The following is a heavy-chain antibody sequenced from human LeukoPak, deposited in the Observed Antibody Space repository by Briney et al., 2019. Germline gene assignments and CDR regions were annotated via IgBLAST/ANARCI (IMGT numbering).Heavy chain of an antibody. J-gene: IGHJ4*02. Sequence: GGSLRLSCAASGFTFSSYAMHWVRQAPGKGLEWVAVISYDGSNKYYADSVKGRFTISRDNSKNTLYLQMNSLRAEDTAVYYCARVATVTTSSDHGGNFYGLHFDYWGQGTLVTVSS. V-gene: IGHV3-30*01. CDR3: ARVATVTTSSDHGGNFYGLHFDY. CDR1: GFTFSSYA. CDR2: ISYDGSNK. D-gene: IGHD4-17*01.